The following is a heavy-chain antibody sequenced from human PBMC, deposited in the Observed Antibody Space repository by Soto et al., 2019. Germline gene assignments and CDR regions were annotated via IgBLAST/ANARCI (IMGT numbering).Heavy chain of an antibody. CDR3: ARGKSLEN. CDR1: GYTFTSYA. D-gene: IGHD1-1*01. V-gene: IGHV1-8*02. CDR2: MNPNSGNT. Sequence: ASVKVSCKASGYTFTSYAMHWVRQAPGQGLEWMGWMNPNSGNTGYAQKFQGRVTMTRDTSITTAYMELSSLRSEDTAVYYCARGKSLENWGQGTMVTVSS. J-gene: IGHJ4*02.